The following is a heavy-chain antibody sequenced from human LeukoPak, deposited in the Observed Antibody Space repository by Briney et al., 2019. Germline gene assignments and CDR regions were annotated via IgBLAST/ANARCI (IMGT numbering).Heavy chain of an antibody. Sequence: SETLSLTCSVSGASISAYHWSWIRQPAGKGLEWIGRIYSSGRTNYIPSLKSRLTMSVDTSKNQFSLKLNSVTAADTAVCYCARDYSYPDYWGQGTLVTVSS. CDR1: GASISAYH. CDR2: IYSSGRT. D-gene: IGHD5-18*01. V-gene: IGHV4-4*07. CDR3: ARDYSYPDY. J-gene: IGHJ4*02.